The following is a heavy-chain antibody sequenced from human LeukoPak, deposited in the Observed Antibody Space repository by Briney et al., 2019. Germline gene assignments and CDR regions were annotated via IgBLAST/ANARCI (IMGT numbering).Heavy chain of an antibody. CDR1: GYTLTELS. Sequence: ASVKVSCKVSGYTLTELSMHWVRQAPGKGLEWMGGFDPEDGETIYAQKFQGRVTMTEDTSTDTAYMELSSLRSEDTAVYYCATLSDSSGYYYFGYAFDIWGQGTMVTVSS. J-gene: IGHJ3*02. V-gene: IGHV1-24*01. D-gene: IGHD3-22*01. CDR2: FDPEDGET. CDR3: ATLSDSSGYYYFGYAFDI.